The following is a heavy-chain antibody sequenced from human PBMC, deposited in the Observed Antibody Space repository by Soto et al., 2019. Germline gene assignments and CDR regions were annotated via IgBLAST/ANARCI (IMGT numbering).Heavy chain of an antibody. CDR3: ARTRYDFRSGNWFDP. J-gene: IGHJ5*02. CDR2: INHSGST. D-gene: IGHD3-3*01. V-gene: IGHV4-34*01. Sequence: SETLSLTCAVYGGSFSGYYWSWIRQPPGKGLEWIGEINHSGSTNYNPSLKSRVTISVDTSKNQFSLKLSSVTAADTAVYYCARTRYDFRSGNWFDPWGQGTLVTVSS. CDR1: GGSFSGYY.